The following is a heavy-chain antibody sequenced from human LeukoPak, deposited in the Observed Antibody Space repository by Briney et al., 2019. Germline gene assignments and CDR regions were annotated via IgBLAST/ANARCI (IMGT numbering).Heavy chain of an antibody. CDR1: GFTFSDSY. J-gene: IGHJ5*01. Sequence: GGSLRLSCAASGFTFSDSYMTWVRQAPGKGVEWVAYISGSGHDINYSDSVKGRFTISRDNAKNSLYLQMSSVRAEDTAVYYCTRDPRHFDSCGQGTLVTVSS. V-gene: IGHV3-11*04. CDR3: TRDPRHFDS. CDR2: ISGSGHDI. D-gene: IGHD6-6*01.